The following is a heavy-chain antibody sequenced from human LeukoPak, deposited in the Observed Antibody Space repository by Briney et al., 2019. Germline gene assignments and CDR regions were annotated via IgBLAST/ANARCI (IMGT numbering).Heavy chain of an antibody. CDR2: MNPNSGNT. Sequence: ASVKVSCKASGYTFTSYDINWVRQATGQGLEWMGWMNPNSGNTGYAQKFQGRVTITADESTSTAYMELSSLRSEDTAVYYCARAKLEYSSSSAFDYWGQGTLVTVSS. J-gene: IGHJ4*02. CDR3: ARAKLEYSSSSAFDY. CDR1: GYTFTSYD. V-gene: IGHV1-8*01. D-gene: IGHD6-6*01.